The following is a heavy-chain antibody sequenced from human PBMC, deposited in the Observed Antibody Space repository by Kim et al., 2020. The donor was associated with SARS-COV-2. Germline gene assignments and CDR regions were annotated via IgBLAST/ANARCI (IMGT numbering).Heavy chain of an antibody. CDR1: GGSISGYY. CDR3: AIFSGVAGDRLDH. CDR2: IYYSGST. D-gene: IGHD1-26*01. Sequence: SETLSLTCTVSGGSISGYYWSWIRQPPGKGLEWIWYIYYSGSTNYNPSLKSRVTISVDTSKNQFSLKLSSVTAADTADYYCAIFSGVAGDRLDHWGQGTLVTVSS. J-gene: IGHJ5*02. V-gene: IGHV4-59*01.